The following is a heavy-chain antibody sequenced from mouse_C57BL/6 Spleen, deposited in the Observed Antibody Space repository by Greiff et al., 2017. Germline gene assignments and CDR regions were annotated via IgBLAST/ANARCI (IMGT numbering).Heavy chain of an antibody. Sequence: QVQLQQSGAELVKPGASVKISCKASGYAFSSYWMNWVKQRPGKGLEWIGQIYPGDGDTNYNGKFKGKATLTADKSSSTAYMQLSSLTSEDSAVYFCARSVYDYDGNYAMDYWGQGTSVTVSS. V-gene: IGHV1-80*01. CDR3: ARSVYDYDGNYAMDY. D-gene: IGHD2-4*01. CDR2: IYPGDGDT. J-gene: IGHJ4*01. CDR1: GYAFSSYW.